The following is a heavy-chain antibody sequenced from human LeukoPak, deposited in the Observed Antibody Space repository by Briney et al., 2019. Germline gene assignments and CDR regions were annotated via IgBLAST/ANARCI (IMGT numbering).Heavy chain of an antibody. J-gene: IGHJ4*02. CDR1: GGTFSSYA. V-gene: IGHV1-69*06. CDR3: AREYYYGSSGYFPFDY. D-gene: IGHD3-22*01. CDR2: IIPIFGTA. Sequence: ASVKVSCKASGGTFSSYAISWVRQAPGQGLEWMGRIIPIFGTANYAQKFQGRVTITADKSTSTAYMELSSLRSEDTAVYYCAREYYYGSSGYFPFDYWGQGTLVTVSA.